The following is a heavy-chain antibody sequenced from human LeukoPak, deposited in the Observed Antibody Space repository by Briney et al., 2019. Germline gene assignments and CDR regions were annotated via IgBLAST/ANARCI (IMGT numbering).Heavy chain of an antibody. CDR2: IIPIFGTA. CDR3: ARGQSGSYHPDDY. J-gene: IGHJ4*02. CDR1: GGTFSSYA. Sequence: SVNVSCKASGGTFSSYAISWVRQAPGQGLEWMGGIIPIFGTANYAQKFQGRVTITADESTSAAYMELSSLRSEDTAVYYCARGQSGSYHPDDYWGQGTLVPVSS. D-gene: IGHD1-26*01. V-gene: IGHV1-69*13.